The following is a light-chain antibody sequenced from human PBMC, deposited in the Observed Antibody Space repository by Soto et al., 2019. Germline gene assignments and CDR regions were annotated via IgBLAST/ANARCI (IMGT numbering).Light chain of an antibody. J-gene: IGLJ3*02. CDR1: SSDVGSYNL. CDR3: CSYAGSSTWV. Sequence: QPVLTQPASVSGSPGQSITISCTGTSSDVGSYNLVSWYQQHPGKAPKLMIYEVSKQPSGVSNRFSGSKSGNTASLTISGLQAEDEADYYCCSYAGSSTWVFGGGTKVTVL. CDR2: EVS. V-gene: IGLV2-23*02.